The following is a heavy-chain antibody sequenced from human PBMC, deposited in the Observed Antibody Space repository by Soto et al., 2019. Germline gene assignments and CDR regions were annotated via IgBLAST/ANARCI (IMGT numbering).Heavy chain of an antibody. V-gene: IGHV1-46*01. J-gene: IGHJ4*02. CDR2: IHPDGGHT. Sequence: GASMKVSCKASGYTFTNYYVQWVRQAPGQGLEWMGVIHPDGGHTTYSQKFQDRVTMTRDTFTNTIYMELSSLRSEDTAVYYCARGDNDYWGQGTLVTVSS. CDR1: GYTFTNYY. CDR3: ARGDNDY.